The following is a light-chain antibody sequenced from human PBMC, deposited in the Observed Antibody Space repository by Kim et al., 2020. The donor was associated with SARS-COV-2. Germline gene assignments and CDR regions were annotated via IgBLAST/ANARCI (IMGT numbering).Light chain of an antibody. Sequence: GQRLTISCSGRSSNIGSNAVSWYQQLPGTAPKLLIHANNERPSRVPDRFSGSKSGTSASLAISGLQSEDEADYYCAAWDDSLNGPVFGGGTKLTVL. CDR2: ANN. V-gene: IGLV1-44*01. CDR3: AAWDDSLNGPV. CDR1: SSNIGSNA. J-gene: IGLJ3*02.